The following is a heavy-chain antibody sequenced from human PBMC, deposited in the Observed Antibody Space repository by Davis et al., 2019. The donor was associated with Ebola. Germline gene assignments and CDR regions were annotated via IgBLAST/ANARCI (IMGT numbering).Heavy chain of an antibody. D-gene: IGHD2-2*01. V-gene: IGHV4-4*07. CDR2: IYTSGTT. CDR1: GGSISSYY. J-gene: IGHJ5*02. Sequence: MPGGSLRLSCTVSGGSISSYYWSWIRQPAGKGLEWIGRIYTSGTTNYNPSLKSRVTMSVDTSKNQFSLKLSSVTAADTAVYYCARVPRIVLLSAADNWFDPWGQGTLVTVSS. CDR3: ARVPRIVLLSAADNWFDP.